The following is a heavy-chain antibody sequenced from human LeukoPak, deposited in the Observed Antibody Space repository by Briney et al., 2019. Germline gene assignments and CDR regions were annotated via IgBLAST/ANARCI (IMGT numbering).Heavy chain of an antibody. J-gene: IGHJ4*02. V-gene: IGHV4-34*01. CDR3: ARVRYFDWLLSN. CDR2: INHSGST. Sequence: SETMSLTCAVDGGSFSGYYWGWIRQPPRKVLEWIGEINHSGSTNYNPSLKSRVPISVDTSKNQFSLKLSSVTAADTAVYYCARVRYFDWLLSNWGQGALVTVSS. D-gene: IGHD3-9*01. CDR1: GGSFSGYY.